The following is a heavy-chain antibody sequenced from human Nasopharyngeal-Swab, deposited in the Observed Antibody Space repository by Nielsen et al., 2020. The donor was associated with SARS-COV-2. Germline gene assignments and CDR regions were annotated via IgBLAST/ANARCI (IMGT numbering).Heavy chain of an antibody. J-gene: IGHJ6*02. CDR1: GYSISSGYY. V-gene: IGHV4-4*07. D-gene: IGHD3-3*01. Sequence: SETLSLTCAVSGYSISSGYYWSWIRQPAGKGLEWIGRIYTSGSTNYNPSLKSRVTMSVDTSKNQFSLKLSSVTAADTAVYYCARDNFGVGISMDVWGQGTTVTVSS. CDR3: ARDNFGVGISMDV. CDR2: IYTSGST.